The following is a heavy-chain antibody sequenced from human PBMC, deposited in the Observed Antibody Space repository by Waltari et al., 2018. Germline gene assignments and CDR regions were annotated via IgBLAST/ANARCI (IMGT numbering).Heavy chain of an antibody. D-gene: IGHD7-27*01. Sequence: QVQLVQSGAEVKKPGSSVKVSCKASGGTFSSYAISWVRQAPGQGLGWMGAIISILGTATHAQKFQGRVRITADESTSTAYMELSSLRSEDTAVYYCARGKSNGGFYYGMDVWGQGTTVTVSS. V-gene: IGHV1-69*12. J-gene: IGHJ6*02. CDR3: ARGKSNGGFYYGMDV. CDR1: GGTFSSYA. CDR2: IISILGTA.